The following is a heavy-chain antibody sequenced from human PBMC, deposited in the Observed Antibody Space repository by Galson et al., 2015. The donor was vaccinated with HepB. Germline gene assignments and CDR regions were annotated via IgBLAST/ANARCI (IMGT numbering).Heavy chain of an antibody. CDR2: ISGSGGST. V-gene: IGHV3-23*01. Sequence: SLRLSCAASGFTFSSYAMSWVRQAPGKGLEWVSAISGSGGSTYYADSVKGRFTISRDNSKNTLYLQMNSLRAEDTAVYYCAKDGSRHPHPEYFQHWGQGTLVTVSS. CDR1: GFTFSSYA. J-gene: IGHJ1*01. CDR3: AKDGSRHPHPEYFQH.